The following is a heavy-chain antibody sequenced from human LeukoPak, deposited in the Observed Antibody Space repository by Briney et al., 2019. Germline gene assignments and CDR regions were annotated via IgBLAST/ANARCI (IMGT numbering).Heavy chain of an antibody. Sequence: PSETLSLTCTVSGGSISSYYWSWIRQHPGKGLEWIGYIYYSGSTYYNPSLKSRVTISVDTSKNQFSLKLSSVTAADTAVYYCARDRVGYCSSTSCYKRGDYYYYGMDVWGQGTTVTVSS. CDR2: IYYSGST. V-gene: IGHV4-59*06. CDR3: ARDRVGYCSSTSCYKRGDYYYYGMDV. J-gene: IGHJ6*02. D-gene: IGHD2-2*01. CDR1: GGSISSYY.